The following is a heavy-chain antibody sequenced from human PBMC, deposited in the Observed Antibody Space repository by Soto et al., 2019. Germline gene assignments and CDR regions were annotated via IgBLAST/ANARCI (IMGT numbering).Heavy chain of an antibody. V-gene: IGHV1-2*02. CDR3: AREPATAKPEGVDF. CDR2: INPNSGGT. D-gene: IGHD1-1*01. Sequence: SVKVSCNASVYTFSDYYIHWVRQAPGQGLEWMGWINPNSGGTKYAPKFQGGVTMTRDTSITTAYMELSRLRSGDTAVYYCAREPATAKPEGVDFWGQGTLVTVSS. CDR1: VYTFSDYY. J-gene: IGHJ4*02.